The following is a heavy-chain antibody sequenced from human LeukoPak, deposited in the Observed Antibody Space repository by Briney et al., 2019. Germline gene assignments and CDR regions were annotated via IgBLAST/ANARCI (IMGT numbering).Heavy chain of an antibody. Sequence: PSETLSLTCAVSGGSISSSNWWSWVRQPPGKGLEWIGEIYHSGSTNYNPSLKSRVTISVDTSKNQFSLKLSCVTAADTAVYYCARTDILTGSYYYYMDVWGKGTTVTVSS. CDR1: GGSISSSNW. CDR3: ARTDILTGSYYYYMDV. D-gene: IGHD3-9*01. J-gene: IGHJ6*03. CDR2: IYHSGST. V-gene: IGHV4-4*02.